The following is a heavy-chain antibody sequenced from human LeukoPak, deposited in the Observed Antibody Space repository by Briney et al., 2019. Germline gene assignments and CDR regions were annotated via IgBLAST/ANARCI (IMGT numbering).Heavy chain of an antibody. D-gene: IGHD4-23*01. CDR3: ARPFIETPSLGALDY. V-gene: IGHV1-2*02. CDR2: IKPDSGGT. CDR1: GYTXTGYY. Sequence: ASVKVSRKASGYTXTGYYMHWVRQAPGQGLEWMGWIKPDSGGTNYAQNFQGRVTMTRDTSISTAYMELSRLRSDDTAVYYCARPFIETPSLGALDYWGQGTLVTVSS. J-gene: IGHJ4*02.